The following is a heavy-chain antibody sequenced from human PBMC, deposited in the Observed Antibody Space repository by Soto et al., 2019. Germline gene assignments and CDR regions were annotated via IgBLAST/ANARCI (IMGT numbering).Heavy chain of an antibody. CDR2: ISYDGSNK. CDR1: GFTFSSYG. D-gene: IGHD3-3*01. V-gene: IGHV3-30*18. J-gene: IGHJ6*02. CDR3: AKASYSDFWSGPYYYYYGMDV. Sequence: PGGSLRLSCAASGFTFSSYGMHWVRQAPGKGLEWVAVISYDGSNKYYADSVKGRFTISRDNSKNTLYLQMNSLRAEDTAVYYCAKASYSDFWSGPYYYYYGMDVWGQGTTGTVSS.